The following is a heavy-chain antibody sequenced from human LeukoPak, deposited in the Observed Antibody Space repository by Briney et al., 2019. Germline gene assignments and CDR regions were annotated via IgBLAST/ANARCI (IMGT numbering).Heavy chain of an antibody. Sequence: GGSLRLSCAATGFTFDDYAMHWVRQAPGKGLEWVSGITWNSDSIDYADSVKGRFTISRDNAKNSLYLQMNSLRAEDTAVYYCARGVGALPYWGQGTLVTVSS. V-gene: IGHV3-9*01. CDR1: GFTFDDYA. CDR3: ARGVGALPY. D-gene: IGHD1-26*01. CDR2: ITWNSDSI. J-gene: IGHJ4*02.